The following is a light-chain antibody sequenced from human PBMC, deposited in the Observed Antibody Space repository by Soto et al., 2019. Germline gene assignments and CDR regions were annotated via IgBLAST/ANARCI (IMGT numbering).Light chain of an antibody. J-gene: IGKJ4*01. V-gene: IGKV1-5*03. Sequence: DIQMTQSPSTLSASVGDRVTITCRASQSISSWLAWYQQKPGKAPKLLIYKASSLESGVPSRFSGSGSGTEFTLTISSLQPDDFATYYCQKYDNVPLTFGGGTKVDIK. CDR1: QSISSW. CDR3: QKYDNVPLT. CDR2: KAS.